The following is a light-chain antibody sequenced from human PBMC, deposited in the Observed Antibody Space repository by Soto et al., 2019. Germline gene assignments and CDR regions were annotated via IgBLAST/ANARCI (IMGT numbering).Light chain of an antibody. Sequence: QSALTQPASVSGSPGQSITISCTGTSSDIGHYDYVSWYQQHPGKAPKLMIYEVRNRPSGVSNRFSGSKSGNTASLTISGLQAEDEADYYCSSYSSTKTRVFGTGTKVTVL. CDR1: SSDIGHYDY. CDR3: SSYSSTKTRV. J-gene: IGLJ1*01. V-gene: IGLV2-14*03. CDR2: EVR.